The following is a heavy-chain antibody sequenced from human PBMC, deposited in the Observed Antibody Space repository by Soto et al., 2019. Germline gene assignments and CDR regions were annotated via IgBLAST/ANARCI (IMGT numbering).Heavy chain of an antibody. CDR2: IYPDDSET. D-gene: IGHD1-1*01. CDR3: ARRVNKMERRIHSNWFDT. CDR1: GYIFNNYW. J-gene: IGHJ5*02. Sequence: GESLKISCKASGYIFNNYWIGWVRQMPGKGLEWMGSIYPDDSETRYSPSFQGQVTISTDKSINTAYLQWSSLKASDTAIYYCARRVNKMERRIHSNWFDTWGQGALVTVSS. V-gene: IGHV5-51*01.